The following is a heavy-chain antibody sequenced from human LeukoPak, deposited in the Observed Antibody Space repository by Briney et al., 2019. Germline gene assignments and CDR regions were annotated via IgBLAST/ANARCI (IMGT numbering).Heavy chain of an antibody. Sequence: GGSLEISGKGSGYRFTNYWIAWVRQMPGKGLEWMGIIYPGYSDTRYSPSFQRQVTISADKSIRTAYLQWSSLKPSDTAMYYCARLQRGATGYFDYWGQGTLVTVSS. V-gene: IGHV5-51*01. J-gene: IGHJ4*02. D-gene: IGHD1-26*01. CDR1: GYRFTNYW. CDR2: IYPGYSDT. CDR3: ARLQRGATGYFDY.